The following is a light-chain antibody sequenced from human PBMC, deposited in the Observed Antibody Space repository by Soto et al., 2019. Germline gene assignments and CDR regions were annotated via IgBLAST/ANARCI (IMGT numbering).Light chain of an antibody. CDR1: NIGSKS. V-gene: IGLV3-21*04. CDR2: YDS. J-gene: IGLJ2*01. CDR3: QVWDSSSDHVV. Sequence: SYELTQPPSVSVAPGKTARITCGGNNIGSKSVHWYQQKPGQAPVLVIYYDSDRPSGIPERFSGSNSGNTATLTISRVEAGDEADYYCQVWDSSSDHVVFGGGPKHTVL.